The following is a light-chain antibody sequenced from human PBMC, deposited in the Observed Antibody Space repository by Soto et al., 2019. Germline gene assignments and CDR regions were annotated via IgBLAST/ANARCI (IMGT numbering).Light chain of an antibody. CDR3: QQRSNLPLT. J-gene: IGKJ4*01. CDR1: QSVSSY. CDR2: DAC. V-gene: IGKV3-11*01. Sequence: EIMLTQSPATLSFSPGERATLSCRASQSVSSYLAWYQQKPGQAPRLLIYDACNRANGIPARFSRSGSLTAFNLTISSLEPEDFAVYSSQQRSNLPLTFGGGTKVDIK.